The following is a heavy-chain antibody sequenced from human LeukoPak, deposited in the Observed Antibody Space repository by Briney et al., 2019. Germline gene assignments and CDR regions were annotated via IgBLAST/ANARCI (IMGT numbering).Heavy chain of an antibody. CDR1: GFTVSSNY. CDR3: ARGPAYCGGDCYSPFDY. D-gene: IGHD2-21*02. CDR2: IYSGGST. V-gene: IGHV3-53*01. Sequence: GGSLRLSCAASGFTVSSNYMSWVRQAPGKGLEWVSVIYSGGSTYYADSVKGRFTISRDNAKNSLYLQMNSLRAEDTAVYYCARGPAYCGGDCYSPFDYWGQGTLVTVSS. J-gene: IGHJ4*02.